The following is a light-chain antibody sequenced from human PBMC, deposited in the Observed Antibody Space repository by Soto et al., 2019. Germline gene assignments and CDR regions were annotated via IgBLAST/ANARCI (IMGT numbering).Light chain of an antibody. CDR3: QQYSSYSEA. CDR1: PSISGW. Sequence: ASPSISGWLAWYQQIPGKAPRLLMYVASTLQSGVPSRFSGSGSTTDFTLTISRLQPDDFATYYCQQYSSYSEAFGQGTKVDI. CDR2: VAS. J-gene: IGKJ1*01. V-gene: IGKV1-5*01.